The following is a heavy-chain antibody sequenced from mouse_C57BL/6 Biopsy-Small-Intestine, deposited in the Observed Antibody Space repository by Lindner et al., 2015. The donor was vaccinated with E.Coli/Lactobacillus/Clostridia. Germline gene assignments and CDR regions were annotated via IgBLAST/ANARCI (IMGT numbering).Heavy chain of an antibody. CDR1: GYTFTSYG. Sequence: VQLQESGAELARPGASVKLSCKASGYTFTSYGISWVKQRTGQGLEWIGEIYPRSGNTHYNEKFKGKATLTADKSSSTAYMELRSLTSEDSAVYFCARRLPYYFDYWGQGTTLTVSS. D-gene: IGHD3-2*02. CDR3: ARRLPYYFDY. V-gene: IGHV1-81*01. J-gene: IGHJ2*01. CDR2: IYPRSGNT.